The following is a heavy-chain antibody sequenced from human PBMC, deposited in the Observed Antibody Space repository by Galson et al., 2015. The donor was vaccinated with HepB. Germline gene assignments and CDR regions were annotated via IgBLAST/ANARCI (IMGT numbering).Heavy chain of an antibody. J-gene: IGHJ4*02. CDR1: GYSFSRNG. CDR2: ISGDNGDT. V-gene: IGHV1-18*01. D-gene: IGHD1-26*01. CDR3: ARDIGGLGGDPDY. Sequence: SVKVSCKASGYSFSRNGISWVRQAPGQGLEWMGWISGDNGDTNFAQKFQGRVTMTTDTSTSTAYMELGSLTSDDTAVYYCARDIGGLGGDPDYWGQGTLVTVSS.